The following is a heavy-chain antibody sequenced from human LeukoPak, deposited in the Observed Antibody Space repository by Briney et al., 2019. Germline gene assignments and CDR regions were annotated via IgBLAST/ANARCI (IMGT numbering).Heavy chain of an antibody. CDR2: IDAGNGDT. J-gene: IGHJ4*02. D-gene: IGHD2-2*01. CDR1: GYTFSDYA. CDR3: ARGSTSDWPLDH. V-gene: IGHV1-3*01. Sequence: ASVKVSCKASGYTFSDYAMHGVRQAAGQRFEWMGWIDAGNGDTRYSQKFQGRVTITRDTSASTAYIQLRSLRSEDTAMYYCARGSTSDWPLDHWGQETLVTISS.